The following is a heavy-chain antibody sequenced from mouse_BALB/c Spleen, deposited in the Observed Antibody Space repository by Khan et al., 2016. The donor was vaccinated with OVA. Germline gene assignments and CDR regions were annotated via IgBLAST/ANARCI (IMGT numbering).Heavy chain of an antibody. D-gene: IGHD3-3*01. Sequence: ESGPGLVAPSQSLSITCTVSGFSLTDYGVSWIRQPPGKGLEWLGVIWGGGSTYYTSVLKSRLSISKDNSKSQVFLKMISLQTDDTAIYYCAKGTWSYYFTLDYWGQGTSVTVSS. CDR3: AKGTWSYYFTLDY. CDR2: IWGGGST. J-gene: IGHJ4*01. CDR1: GFSLTDYG. V-gene: IGHV2-6-5*01.